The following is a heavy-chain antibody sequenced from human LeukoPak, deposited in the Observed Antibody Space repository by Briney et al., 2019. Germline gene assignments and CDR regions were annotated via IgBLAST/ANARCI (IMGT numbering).Heavy chain of an antibody. CDR3: ARDVVVGPAASHYGIDV. V-gene: IGHV4-34*01. D-gene: IGHD2-2*01. J-gene: IGHJ6*02. CDR1: GGSFSAYF. CDR2: INHSVRT. Sequence: SETLSLTCAVYGGSFSAYFWGWIRQPPGTGLEWSGEINHSVRTSYNPSLKSRVTISVDTSTNQLSLKLSSVTAADTAVYYCARDVVVGPAASHYGIDVWGQGTTVTVSS.